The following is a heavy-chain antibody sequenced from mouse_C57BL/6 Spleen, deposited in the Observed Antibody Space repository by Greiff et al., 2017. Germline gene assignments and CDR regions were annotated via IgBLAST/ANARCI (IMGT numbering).Heavy chain of an antibody. V-gene: IGHV5-9-1*02. D-gene: IGHD4-1*01. CDR3: TRDEGTGTWFAY. CDR2: ISSGGDYI. Sequence: DVKLVESGEGLVKPGGSLKLSCAASGFTFSSYAMSWVRQTPEKRLEWVAYISSGGDYIYDADTVQGRFTISRDNARNTLYLQMSSLKSEDTAMYYGTRDEGTGTWFAYWGQGTLVTVSA. J-gene: IGHJ3*01. CDR1: GFTFSSYA.